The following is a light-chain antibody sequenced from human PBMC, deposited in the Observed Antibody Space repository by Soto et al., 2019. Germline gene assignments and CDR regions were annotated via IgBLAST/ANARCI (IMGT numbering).Light chain of an antibody. J-gene: IGKJ1*01. CDR1: QSVSNN. CDR3: QQYNNWPPWT. CDR2: DAS. Sequence: ILMTQSPATLSVSPRERATLSCRASQSVSNNLAWYQQTPGQAPRLLIYDASTRATGIPARFSGSGSGTEFTLTSSGLQSEDFAVYYCQQYNNWPPWTFGQGTKVEIK. V-gene: IGKV3-15*01.